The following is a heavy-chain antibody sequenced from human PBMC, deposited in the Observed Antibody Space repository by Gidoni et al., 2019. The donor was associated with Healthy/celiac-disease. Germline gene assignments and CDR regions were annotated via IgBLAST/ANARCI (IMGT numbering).Heavy chain of an antibody. V-gene: IGHV3-7*01. CDR2: IKQDGSGK. CDR1: GFTFSSSW. CDR3: ARGLFPDNAFDI. D-gene: IGHD2-21*01. J-gene: IGHJ3*02. Sequence: EVQLVESGGGLVQPGGSLSLSCSASGFTFSSSWMSWVGQAPGKGLEWVANIKQDGSGKYYVDSLKGRFTISRDNAKKSLYLQMNSLRVEDTAVYYCARGLFPDNAFDIWGQGTMVTVSS.